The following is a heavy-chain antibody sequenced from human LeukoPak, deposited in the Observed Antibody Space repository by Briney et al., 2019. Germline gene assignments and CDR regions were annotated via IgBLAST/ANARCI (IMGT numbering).Heavy chain of an antibody. CDR3: ASKPYYDSGSYYNPFDY. Sequence: SETLSLTCTVSGASVSSSSYYWGWIRQPLGKGLEWIGSIYYSGSTYYNPSLKSRLTISVDTSKNQFSLKLTSVTAADTAVYYCASKPYYDSGSYYNPFDYWGQGTLVTVSS. CDR2: IYYSGST. J-gene: IGHJ4*02. CDR1: GASVSSSSYY. V-gene: IGHV4-39*07. D-gene: IGHD3-10*01.